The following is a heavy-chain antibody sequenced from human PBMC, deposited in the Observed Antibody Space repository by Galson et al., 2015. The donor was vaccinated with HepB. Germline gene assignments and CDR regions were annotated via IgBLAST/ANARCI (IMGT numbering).Heavy chain of an antibody. CDR1: GFTFSNYA. CDR3: VRDGIVLMVYDKPQN. Sequence: SLRLSCAASGFTFSNYAMHWVRQAPGKGLEWVAVISYDGSYEYHADSVKGRFTISRDNSKSTLYLQMSSLRADDTAVYYCVRDGIVLMVYDKPQNWGQGTLVTVSS. J-gene: IGHJ4*02. CDR2: ISYDGSYE. D-gene: IGHD2-8*01. V-gene: IGHV3-30*04.